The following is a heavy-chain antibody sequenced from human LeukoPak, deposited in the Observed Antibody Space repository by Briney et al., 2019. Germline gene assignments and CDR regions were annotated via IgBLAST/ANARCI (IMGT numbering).Heavy chain of an antibody. V-gene: IGHV3-30*04. J-gene: IGHJ4*02. Sequence: GRSLRLSCAASGFTFSSYAMHWVRQAPGKGLEWVAVISYDGSIKYYADSVKGRFIISRDNSKNTLYLQMNSLRAEDTAVYYCARDFADGPLDWGQGTLVTVSS. CDR2: ISYDGSIK. CDR1: GFTFSSYA. CDR3: ARDFADGPLD.